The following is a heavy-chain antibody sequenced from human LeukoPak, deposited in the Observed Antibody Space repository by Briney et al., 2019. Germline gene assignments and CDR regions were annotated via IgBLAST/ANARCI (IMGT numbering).Heavy chain of an antibody. CDR3: ASSYRDFDWLWKRYFDL. CDR1: GFTFSSYS. Sequence: GGSLRLSCAASGFTFSSYSMNWVRQAPGKGLEWVSSISSSSSYIYYADSVKGRFTISRDNAKNSLYLQMNSLRAEDTAVYYCASSYRDFDWLWKRYFDLWGRGTLVTVSS. V-gene: IGHV3-21*01. J-gene: IGHJ2*01. CDR2: ISSSSSYI. D-gene: IGHD3-9*01.